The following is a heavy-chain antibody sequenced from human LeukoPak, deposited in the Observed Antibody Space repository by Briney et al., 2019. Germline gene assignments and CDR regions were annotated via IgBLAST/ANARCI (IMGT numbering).Heavy chain of an antibody. CDR1: EYIFTTYA. J-gene: IGHJ4*02. CDR2: SDPNSGAT. D-gene: IGHD3-22*01. CDR3: ARAKPYDNNGYSPELRY. Sequence: ASVKVSCKASEYIFTTYAINWVRQAPGQGFEWLGWSDPNSGATKYEHFQGRVTMTWDTSIDTAYMELTRLTSDDTAVYYCARAKPYDNNGYSPELRYWGQGTLVTVS. V-gene: IGHV1-2*02.